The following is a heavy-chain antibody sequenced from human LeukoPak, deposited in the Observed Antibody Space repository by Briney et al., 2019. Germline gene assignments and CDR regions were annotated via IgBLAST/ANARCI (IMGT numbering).Heavy chain of an antibody. V-gene: IGHV1-18*01. CDR2: ISGYNGNT. CDR1: GYTFTSYG. CDR3: ARNYGDYASVDY. D-gene: IGHD4-17*01. J-gene: IGHJ4*02. Sequence: ASVKVSCKASGYTFTSYGFSWVRQVPGEGLEWMGWISGYNGNTKYAQKAQGRVTMTTDTSTNTAYMELRSLRSDDTAVYYCARNYGDYASVDYWGQGTLVTVSS.